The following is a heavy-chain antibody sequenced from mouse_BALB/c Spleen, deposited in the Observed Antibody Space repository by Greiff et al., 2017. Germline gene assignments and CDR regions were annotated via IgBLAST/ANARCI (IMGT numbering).Heavy chain of an antibody. J-gene: IGHJ2*01. CDR1: GYAFTNYL. D-gene: IGHD2-2*01. V-gene: IGHV1-54*01. Sequence: QVQLQQSGAELVRPGTSVKVSCKASGYAFTNYLIEWVKQRPGQGLEWIGVINPGSGGTNYNEKFKGKATLTADKSSSTAYMQLSSLTSDDSAVYFCAREGGLRRAFDYWGQVTTLTVSS. CDR3: AREGGLRRAFDY. CDR2: INPGSGGT.